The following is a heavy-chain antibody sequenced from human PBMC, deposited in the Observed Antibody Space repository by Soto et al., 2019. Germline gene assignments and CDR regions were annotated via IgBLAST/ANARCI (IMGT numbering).Heavy chain of an antibody. CDR1: GFSFSSYS. CDR3: ARVFSSSWYFDY. Sequence: EVHLVESGGGLVKPGGSLRLSCAASGFSFSSYSMSWVRLAPGKGLEWVSSIGTGGDYIYYADSVKGRFTISRDNAKNSLFLQLNSVRAEDTAVYYCARVFSSSWYFDYWGQGTLVTVSS. CDR2: IGTGGDYI. D-gene: IGHD6-13*01. V-gene: IGHV3-21*01. J-gene: IGHJ4*02.